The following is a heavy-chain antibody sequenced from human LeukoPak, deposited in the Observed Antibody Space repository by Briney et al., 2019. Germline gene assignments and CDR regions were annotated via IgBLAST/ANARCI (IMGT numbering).Heavy chain of an antibody. D-gene: IGHD6-19*01. CDR3: ARGRTAVVGPGAFDI. CDR1: GGSISSYY. CDR2: IYYSGST. J-gene: IGHJ3*02. V-gene: IGHV4-59*01. Sequence: SETLSLTCTVSGGSISSYYWSWIRQPPGKGLEWIGYIYYSGSTNYNPSLKSRVTISVDTSKNQFSLKLSSVTAADTAVYYCARGRTAVVGPGAFDIWGQGTMVTVSS.